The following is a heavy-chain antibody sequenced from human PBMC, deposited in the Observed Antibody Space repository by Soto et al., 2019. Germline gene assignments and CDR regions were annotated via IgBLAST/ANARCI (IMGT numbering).Heavy chain of an antibody. CDR3: AKEIVAAAYAETSPFDF. CDR1: GFTFSSYA. CDR2: IDGGGGDK. D-gene: IGHD2-15*01. Sequence: VQLLESGGGLVQPGGSLRLSCAASGFTFSSYAMGWVRQAPGKGLEWVSGIDGGGGDKSFADSVKDRFTISRDNSKNMLYLHMYGQRAEDTARYYCAKEIVAAAYAETSPFDFRGQGTLVTVSS. J-gene: IGHJ4*02. V-gene: IGHV3-23*01.